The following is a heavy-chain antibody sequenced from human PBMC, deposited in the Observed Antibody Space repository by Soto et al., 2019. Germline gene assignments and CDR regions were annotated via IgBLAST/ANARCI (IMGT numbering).Heavy chain of an antibody. CDR3: AKFLLLDIVVVVAATPFDY. V-gene: IGHV3-23*01. CDR1: GFTFSSYG. J-gene: IGHJ4*02. CDR2: ISGSGGSK. D-gene: IGHD2-15*01. Sequence: PGGSLRLSCAASGFTFSSYGMNWVRQAPGKGLEWVAAISGSGGSKYYADSVKGRFTISRDNSKNTLYLQMNSLRAEDTAVYYCAKFLLLDIVVVVAATPFDYWGQGTLVTVSS.